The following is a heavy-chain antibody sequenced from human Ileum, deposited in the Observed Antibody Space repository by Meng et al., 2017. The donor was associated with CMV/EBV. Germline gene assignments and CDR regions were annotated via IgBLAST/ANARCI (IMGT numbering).Heavy chain of an antibody. Sequence: QVQLQESGPGLVKPSETLSLTCTVSGGSIRSSSYDWGWIRQPPGKRLEWIGSIYYRGTTYYNPSLKSRVTMSIDTSTNQFSLNLRSVTAADTAVYYCVRDKDNNYLLDWFDPWGQGTLVTVSS. CDR1: GGSIRSSSYD. CDR3: VRDKDNNYLLDWFDP. CDR2: IYYRGTT. J-gene: IGHJ5*02. D-gene: IGHD4-11*01. V-gene: IGHV4-39*07.